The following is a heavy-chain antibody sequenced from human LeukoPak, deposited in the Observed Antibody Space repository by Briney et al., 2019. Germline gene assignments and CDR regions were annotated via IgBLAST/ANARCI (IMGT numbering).Heavy chain of an antibody. J-gene: IGHJ4*02. D-gene: IGHD6-13*01. Sequence: AGGYLRLSCAVSGFTVSSNYMSWVRQAPGKGLEWVSVIYSDGSTYSADSADSVKGRFTVSRDNSKNTLYLQIKSLRAEDTAVYYCARGIAAAGTALFNWGQGTLLTVSS. CDR1: GFTVSSNY. V-gene: IGHV3-53*01. CDR3: ARGIAAAGTALFN. CDR2: IYSDGST.